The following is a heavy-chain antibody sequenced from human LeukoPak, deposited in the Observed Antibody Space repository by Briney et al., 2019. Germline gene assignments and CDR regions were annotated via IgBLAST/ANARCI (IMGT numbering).Heavy chain of an antibody. V-gene: IGHV4-39*01. J-gene: IGHJ5*02. D-gene: IGHD3-3*01. CDR1: GGSISSSSYY. Sequence: PSETLSLTCTVSGGSISSSSYYWGWIRQPPGKGLEWIGSIYYSGSTYYNPSLKSRVTISVDTSKNQFSLKLSSVTAADTAVYYCARHLSITIFGVVISWFDPWGQGTLVTVSS. CDR2: IYYSGST. CDR3: ARHLSITIFGVVISWFDP.